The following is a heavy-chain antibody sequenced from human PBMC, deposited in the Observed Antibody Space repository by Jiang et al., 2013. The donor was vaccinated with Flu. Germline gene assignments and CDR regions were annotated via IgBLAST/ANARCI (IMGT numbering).Heavy chain of an antibody. CDR2: INHSGST. J-gene: IGHJ5*02. D-gene: IGHD3-10*01. Sequence: SLTCAVYGGSFSGYYWSWIRQPPGKGLEWIGEINHSGSTNYNPSLKSRVTISVDTSKNQFSLKLSSVTAADTAVYYCARGGPNYYGSGSYKLAWFDPWGQGTLVTVSS. V-gene: IGHV4-34*01. CDR1: GGSFSGYY. CDR3: ARGGPNYYGSGSYKLAWFDP.